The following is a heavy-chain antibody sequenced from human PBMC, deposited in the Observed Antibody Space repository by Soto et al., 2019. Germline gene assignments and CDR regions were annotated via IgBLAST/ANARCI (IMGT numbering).Heavy chain of an antibody. CDR1: GGSISSGGYY. Sequence: SETLSLTCTVSGGSISSGGYYWSWIRQHPGKGLEWIGYIYYSGSTYYNPSLKSRVTISVDTSKNQFSLKLSSVTAADTALYYCARGGYYDSSGYYGYWGQGTLVTVSS. CDR2: IYYSGST. J-gene: IGHJ4*02. CDR3: ARGGYYDSSGYYGY. V-gene: IGHV4-31*03. D-gene: IGHD3-22*01.